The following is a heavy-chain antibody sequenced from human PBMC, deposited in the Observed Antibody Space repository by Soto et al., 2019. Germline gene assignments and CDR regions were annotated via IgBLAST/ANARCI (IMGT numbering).Heavy chain of an antibody. CDR3: SRLSSPGGYWSAFDY. V-gene: IGHV5-51*01. J-gene: IGHJ4*02. CDR2: IYPGDSDT. CDR1: GYSFTSYW. Sequence: GESLKISCQGSGYSFTSYWIGWVRQMPGKGLEWMGIIYPGDSDTRYSPSFQGQVTISADKSISTAYLQWSSLKASDTAMYYCSRLSSPGGYWSAFDYSGQGTLDTVSS. D-gene: IGHD1-26*01.